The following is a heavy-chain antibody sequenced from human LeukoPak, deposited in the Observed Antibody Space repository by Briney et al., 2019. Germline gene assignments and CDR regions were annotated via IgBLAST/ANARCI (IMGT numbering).Heavy chain of an antibody. Sequence: GGSPRLSCAASGFTVSSNYMSWVRQAPGKGLEWVSVIYSGGSTYYADSVKGRFTISRDNSKNTLYLQMNSLRAEDTAVYYCARWSGSYYYFDYWGQGTLVTVSS. V-gene: IGHV3-53*01. CDR2: IYSGGST. CDR1: GFTVSSNY. J-gene: IGHJ4*02. D-gene: IGHD1-26*01. CDR3: ARWSGSYYYFDY.